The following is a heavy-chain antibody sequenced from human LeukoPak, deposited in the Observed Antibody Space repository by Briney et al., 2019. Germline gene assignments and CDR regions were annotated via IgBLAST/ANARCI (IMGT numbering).Heavy chain of an antibody. CDR2: IWYDGSNK. V-gene: IGHV3-33*06. Sequence: GGSLRLSCAASGFTFSSYGMHWFRQAPGKGLEWVAVIWYDGSNKYYADSVKGRFTISRDNSKNTLYLQMNSLRAEDTAVYYCAKEPTYYYDSSGYYLDYWGQGTLVTVSS. D-gene: IGHD3-22*01. CDR1: GFTFSSYG. CDR3: AKEPTYYYDSSGYYLDY. J-gene: IGHJ4*02.